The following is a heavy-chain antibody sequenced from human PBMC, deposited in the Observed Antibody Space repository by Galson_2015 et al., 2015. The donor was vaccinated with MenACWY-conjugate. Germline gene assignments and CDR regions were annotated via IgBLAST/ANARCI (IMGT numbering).Heavy chain of an antibody. CDR1: AFSVGSNY. J-gene: IGHJ4*02. D-gene: IGHD6-6*01. Sequence: SLRLSCAPSAFSVGSNYMGWVRQAPGKGLEWVSIIYSGGDTYYADSVKGRFTISRDNSKNTLYLQMNYLRAEDTAVYYCARVGGSSLAPFDYWGQGTLVTVSS. CDR2: IYSGGDT. V-gene: IGHV3-53*01. CDR3: ARVGGSSLAPFDY.